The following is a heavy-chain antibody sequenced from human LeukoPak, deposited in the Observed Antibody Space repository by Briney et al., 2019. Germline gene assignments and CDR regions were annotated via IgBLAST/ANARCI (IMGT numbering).Heavy chain of an antibody. CDR1: GFTFSNYA. V-gene: IGHV3-23*01. CDR3: AKDRSFYGAPGYFDL. D-gene: IGHD4-17*01. CDR2: ISGTSGNL. J-gene: IGHJ2*01. Sequence: GGSLRLSCAASGFTFSNYAMAWVRQAPGRGLEWVSAISGTSGNLYYGDSVKGRFTVSRDNSKDTLYLQMNSLRAEDAAVYYCAKDRSFYGAPGYFDLWGRGTLVTVSS.